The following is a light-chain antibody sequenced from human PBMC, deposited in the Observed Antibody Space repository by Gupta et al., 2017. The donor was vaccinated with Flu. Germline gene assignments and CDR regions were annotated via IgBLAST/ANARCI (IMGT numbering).Light chain of an antibody. J-gene: IGLJ3*02. CDR1: SANIGSNT. V-gene: IGLV1-44*01. CDR3: GACDDSLNGWV. Sequence: QSLLTHPPSPSRTPGQRVTISCSGSSANIGSNTVNWYQQLPGTAPRLLIYDNSKRPSGVPDRFSGSKSGTSASLAISGLQSEDEADYYCGACDDSLNGWVFGGGTKLTVL. CDR2: DNS.